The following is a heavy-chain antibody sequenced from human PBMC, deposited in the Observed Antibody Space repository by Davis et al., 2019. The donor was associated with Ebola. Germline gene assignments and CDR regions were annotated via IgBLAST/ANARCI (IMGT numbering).Heavy chain of an antibody. Sequence: GESLKISCAASGSTFSDYYMSWIRRAPGKGLEWVSYISSSGSTIYYADSVKGRFTISRDNAKNSLYLQMNSLRAEDTAVYYCARGEYSSADWYFDLWGRGTLVTVSS. CDR2: ISSSGSTI. CDR1: GSTFSDYY. D-gene: IGHD6-6*01. V-gene: IGHV3-11*01. J-gene: IGHJ2*01. CDR3: ARGEYSSADWYFDL.